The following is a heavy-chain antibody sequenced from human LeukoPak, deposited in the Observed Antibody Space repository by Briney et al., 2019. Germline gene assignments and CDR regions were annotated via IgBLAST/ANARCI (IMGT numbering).Heavy chain of an antibody. CDR2: IYYSGST. D-gene: IGHD3-10*01. CDR3: VRVRGDQDAFDI. CDR1: GGSISSYY. J-gene: IGHJ3*02. Sequence: SETLSLTCTVSGGSISSYYWSWIRQPPGKGLEWIGYIYYSGSTSYNPSLKSRVTISVDTSKNQFSLKLSSVTAADTAVYYCVRVRGDQDAFDIWGQGTMVTVSS. V-gene: IGHV4-59*01.